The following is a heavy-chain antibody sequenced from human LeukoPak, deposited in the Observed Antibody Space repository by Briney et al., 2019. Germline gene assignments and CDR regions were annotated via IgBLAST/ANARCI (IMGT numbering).Heavy chain of an antibody. CDR1: GNTFTNYW. V-gene: IGHV3-74*01. D-gene: IGHD3-16*01. CDR3: ARDRGINWFDP. Sequence: GGSLRLSCAASGNTFTNYWMHWVRQAPGEGLVWVSRINTDGTNTIYADSVRGRFTVSRDNAKNTLYLQMDSLRAEDTAVYYCARDRGINWFDPWGQGTLVAASS. CDR2: INTDGTNT. J-gene: IGHJ5*02.